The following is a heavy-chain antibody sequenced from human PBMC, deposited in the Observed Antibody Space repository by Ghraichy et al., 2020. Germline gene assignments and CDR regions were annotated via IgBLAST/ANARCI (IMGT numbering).Heavy chain of an antibody. Sequence: GESLNISCKGSGYSFTSYWIGWVRQMPGKGLEWMGIIYPGDSDTRYSPSFQGQVTISADKSISTAYLQWSSLKASDTAMYYCARHTPPYDFWSGYYEDNWFDPWGQGTLVTVSS. D-gene: IGHD3-3*01. CDR2: IYPGDSDT. J-gene: IGHJ5*02. V-gene: IGHV5-51*01. CDR3: ARHTPPYDFWSGYYEDNWFDP. CDR1: GYSFTSYW.